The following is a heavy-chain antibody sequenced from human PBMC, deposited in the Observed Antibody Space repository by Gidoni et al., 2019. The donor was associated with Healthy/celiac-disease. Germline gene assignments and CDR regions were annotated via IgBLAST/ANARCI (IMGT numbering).Heavy chain of an antibody. CDR3: AKGDCSSTSCYSGNWFDP. D-gene: IGHD2-2*01. Sequence: EVQLLESGGGLVKPGGSLSLSCAASGFTFSSYAMSWVRQAPGKGLEWVSAISGSGGSTYYADSVKGRFTISRDNSKNTLYLQMNSLRAEDTAVYYCAKGDCSSTSCYSGNWFDPWGQGTLVTVSS. J-gene: IGHJ5*02. CDR2: ISGSGGST. CDR1: GFTFSSYA. V-gene: IGHV3-23*01.